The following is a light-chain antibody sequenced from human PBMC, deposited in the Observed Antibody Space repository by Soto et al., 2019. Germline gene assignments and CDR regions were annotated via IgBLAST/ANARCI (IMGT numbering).Light chain of an antibody. J-gene: IGLJ1*01. CDR2: DVI. Sequence: QSGLTQPPSASGSPGQTVAISCTGTSSDVGTYNYVSWYQQHPGKAPKLMIYDVIQRPSGVPARFSGSKSGNTASLTVSGLQPEDEADYYCCSYTTSSTYVFGTGTKLTVL. V-gene: IGLV2-8*01. CDR3: CSYTTSSTYV. CDR1: SSDVGTYNY.